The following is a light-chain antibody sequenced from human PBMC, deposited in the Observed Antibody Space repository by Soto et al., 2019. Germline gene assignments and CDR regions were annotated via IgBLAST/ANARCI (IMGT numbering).Light chain of an antibody. CDR1: QSVNST. J-gene: IGKJ2*01. CDR2: GTS. CDR3: QQYNNWPPGYT. V-gene: IGKV3-15*01. Sequence: IVLTQSPATLSVSPGEKATLSCRASQSVNSTLAWYQQKPGQAPRLLIYGTSTRATGIPARFSGSGSGTDFTLIISSLQSEDFAGYYCQQYNNWPPGYTFGQGTKLEL.